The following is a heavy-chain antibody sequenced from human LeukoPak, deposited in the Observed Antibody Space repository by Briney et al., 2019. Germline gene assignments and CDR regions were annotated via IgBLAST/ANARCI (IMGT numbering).Heavy chain of an antibody. Sequence: GASVKVSCKAAGGTFSSYANSWVRQAPGQGLEWMGRIIPILGIANYAQKFQGRVTITADKSTSTAYMELSSLRSEDTAVYYCARGPDCSSTSCFRALRYFDWLLFKDYWGQGTLVTVSS. J-gene: IGHJ4*02. CDR3: ARGPDCSSTSCFRALRYFDWLLFKDY. CDR2: IIPILGIA. CDR1: GGTFSSYA. V-gene: IGHV1-69*04. D-gene: IGHD3-9*01.